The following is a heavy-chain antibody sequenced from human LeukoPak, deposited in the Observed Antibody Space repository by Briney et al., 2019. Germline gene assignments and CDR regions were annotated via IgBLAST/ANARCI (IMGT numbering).Heavy chain of an antibody. CDR2: ISGSGGST. Sequence: GGSLRLSCAASGFTFSSFAMSWVRQAPGKGLEWVSAISGSGGSTYYADSVKGRFTISRDNSKNTLYLQMNSLRAEDTAVYYCAKPYYYGSGSYLDYFDYWGQGTLATVSS. V-gene: IGHV3-23*01. CDR1: GFTFSSFA. CDR3: AKPYYYGSGSYLDYFDY. J-gene: IGHJ4*02. D-gene: IGHD3-10*01.